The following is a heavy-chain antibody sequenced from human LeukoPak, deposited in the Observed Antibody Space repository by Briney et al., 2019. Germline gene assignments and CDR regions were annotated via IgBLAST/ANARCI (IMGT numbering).Heavy chain of an antibody. D-gene: IGHD2-2*01. V-gene: IGHV4-34*01. Sequence: PSETLSLTCAVYGGSFSGYYWSWIRQPPGKGLEWIGVITHSGSNNYHPSLKSRVTISVDKSKNQFSLKLSSVTAADTAVYYCASSIKAVVLDYWGQGTLVTVSS. CDR1: GGSFSGYY. J-gene: IGHJ4*02. CDR2: ITHSGSN. CDR3: ASSIKAVVLDY.